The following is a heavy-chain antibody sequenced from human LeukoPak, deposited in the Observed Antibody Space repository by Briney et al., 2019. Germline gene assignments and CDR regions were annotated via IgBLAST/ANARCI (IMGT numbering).Heavy chain of an antibody. V-gene: IGHV3-23*01. CDR1: GLIFSANA. J-gene: IGHJ3*02. CDR3: AKDLSGSYYVDAFDI. CDR2: ISGSGGST. Sequence: GGSLRLSCAASGLIFSANAMSWVRQAPGKGLEWVSAISGSGGSTYYADSVKGRFTISRDNSKNTLYLQMNSLRAEDTVVYYCAKDLSGSYYVDAFDIWGQGTMVTVSS. D-gene: IGHD1-26*01.